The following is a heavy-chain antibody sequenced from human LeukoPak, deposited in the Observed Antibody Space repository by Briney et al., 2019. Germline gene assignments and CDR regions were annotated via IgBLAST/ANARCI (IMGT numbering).Heavy chain of an antibody. D-gene: IGHD2/OR15-2a*01. CDR1: GYTFTGYY. CDR3: ARVVVPTTFEAFDI. Sequence: ASVKVSCKASGYTFTGYYMHWVRQAPGQGLEWMGWINPNSGGTNYAQKFQGRVTMTRDTSISTAHMELSRLRSDDTAVYYCARVVVPTTFEAFDIWGQGTMVTVSS. CDR2: INPNSGGT. J-gene: IGHJ3*02. V-gene: IGHV1-2*02.